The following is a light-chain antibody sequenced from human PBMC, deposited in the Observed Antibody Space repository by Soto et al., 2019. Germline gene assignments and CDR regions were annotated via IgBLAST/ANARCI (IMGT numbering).Light chain of an antibody. Sequence: EIVLTQSPGTLSLSPGERATLSCRASQSVSSNYLAWYQQKPGQAPRLLIYGTSNRATGISDRFSGSGSGTDFTLTISRLEPEDFAVYYCQQYGSSPWTFGQGTKVEIK. CDR3: QQYGSSPWT. V-gene: IGKV3-20*01. J-gene: IGKJ1*01. CDR2: GTS. CDR1: QSVSSNY.